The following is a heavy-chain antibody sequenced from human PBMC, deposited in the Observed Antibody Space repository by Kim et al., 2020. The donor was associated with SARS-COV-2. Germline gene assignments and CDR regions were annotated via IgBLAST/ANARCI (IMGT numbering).Heavy chain of an antibody. D-gene: IGHD6-13*01. CDR3: TRSRIAAAGYFDY. J-gene: IGHJ4*02. V-gene: IGHV3-49*02. Sequence: YDAAVKGRFTIPRDDSKSIDYQQMNRLKTEDTAVYYCTRSRIAAAGYFDYWGQGPLVTVSS.